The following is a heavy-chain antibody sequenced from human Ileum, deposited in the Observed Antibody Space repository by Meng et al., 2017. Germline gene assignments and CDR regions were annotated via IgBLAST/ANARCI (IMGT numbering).Heavy chain of an antibody. D-gene: IGHD1-26*01. CDR2: IDHSGGT. V-gene: IGHV4-34*01. J-gene: IGHJ5*02. CDR1: GCSFSGYY. CDR3: ARRVGATPYAYNWLDP. Sequence: QVKLRRWGAVLLRPPETLSLPCGVDGCSFSGYYWSWIRQPPGKGLEWIGEIDHSGGTNYNPSLKNRVTISVDTSNNRFSLKLSSVKAADTALYFCARRVGATPYAYNWLDPWGQGTLVTVSS.